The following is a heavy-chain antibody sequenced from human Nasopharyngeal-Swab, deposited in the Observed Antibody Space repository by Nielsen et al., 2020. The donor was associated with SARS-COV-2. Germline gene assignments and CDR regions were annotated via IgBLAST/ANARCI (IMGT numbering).Heavy chain of an antibody. Sequence: GESLKISCAASGFTFSSYAMSWVRQAPGKGLVWVSRINSDGSSTSYADSVKGRFTISRDNAKKTLYLQMNSLRAEDTAVYYCARYSSSWGFFDFWGQGTLVTFSS. CDR3: ARYSSSWGFFDF. J-gene: IGHJ4*02. V-gene: IGHV3-74*01. CDR1: GFTFSSYA. CDR2: INSDGSST. D-gene: IGHD6-13*01.